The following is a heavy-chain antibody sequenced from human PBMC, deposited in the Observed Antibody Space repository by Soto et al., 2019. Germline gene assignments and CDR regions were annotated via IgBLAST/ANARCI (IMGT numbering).Heavy chain of an antibody. CDR1: GGSISSYY. CDR3: ATRITVFGLLIPPFDP. D-gene: IGHD3-3*01. V-gene: IGHV4-59*03. J-gene: IGHJ5*02. Sequence: SETLSLTCTVSGGSISSYYWSWIRQPPGKGLEWIGYIYYSGSTNYNPSLKSRVTISVDTSKNQFSLRLSSVTAADTAIYYCATRITVFGLLIPPFDPWGQGTQVTVSS. CDR2: IYYSGST.